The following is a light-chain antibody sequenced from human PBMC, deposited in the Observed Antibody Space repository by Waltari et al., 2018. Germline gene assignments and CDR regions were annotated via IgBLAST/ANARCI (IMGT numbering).Light chain of an antibody. Sequence: DIVLTQSPDSLAVSLGERATINCKSSQSLLYSSVNKNCLSWYQQKAGQPPKLLIYWASTREPGVPDQFSGSGSGTDFTLTISSLQAEDVAFYYCQQYYNAPLTFGGGTKVEIK. CDR2: WAS. J-gene: IGKJ4*01. CDR1: QSLLYSSVNKNC. CDR3: QQYYNAPLT. V-gene: IGKV4-1*01.